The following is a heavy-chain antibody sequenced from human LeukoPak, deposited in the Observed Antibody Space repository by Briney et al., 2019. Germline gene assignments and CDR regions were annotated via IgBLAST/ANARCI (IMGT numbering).Heavy chain of an antibody. CDR3: AREENYYDSSGYTC. CDR1: GFTFSSYA. D-gene: IGHD3-22*01. Sequence: LSGGSLRLSCAASGFTFSSYAMSWVRQAPGKGLEWVSAISGSGGSTYYADSVKGRFTISRDNSKNTLYLQMNSLRAEDTAVYYCAREENYYDSSGYTCWGQGTLVTVSS. J-gene: IGHJ4*02. CDR2: ISGSGGST. V-gene: IGHV3-23*01.